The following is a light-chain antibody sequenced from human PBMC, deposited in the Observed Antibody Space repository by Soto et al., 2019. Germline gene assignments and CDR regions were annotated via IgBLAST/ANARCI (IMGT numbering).Light chain of an antibody. CDR2: AAS. CDR1: QAINTY. Sequence: DIQLTQSPSGLSASVGDRVTITCRASQAINTYLDWYQHKPGKAPNLLIYAASTLESGVPSRFSGSASETEFDLTVTRLQHEYFETDYCQHINTFRLTFGGGTKV. V-gene: IGKV1-9*01. CDR3: QHINTFRLT. J-gene: IGKJ4*01.